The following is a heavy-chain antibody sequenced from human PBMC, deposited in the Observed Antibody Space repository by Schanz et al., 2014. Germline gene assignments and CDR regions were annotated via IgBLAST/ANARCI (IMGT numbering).Heavy chain of an antibody. D-gene: IGHD6-13*01. CDR2: ISSDGSKK. CDR1: GFNFANHA. V-gene: IGHV3-30*18. Sequence: QVQLVESGGGVVQPERSLRLSCAASGFNFANHAIHWVRQGQGNGLQWVAVISSDGSKKLYADSVKARFTISRDNSKNSVSLQMDSLRPEDTAVYFCAKEKEEVAADSSFFDYWGQGTLVNVSS. J-gene: IGHJ4*02. CDR3: AKEKEEVAADSSFFDY.